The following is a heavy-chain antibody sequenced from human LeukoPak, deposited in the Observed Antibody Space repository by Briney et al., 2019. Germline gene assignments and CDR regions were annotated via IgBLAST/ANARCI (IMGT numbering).Heavy chain of an antibody. V-gene: IGHV4-31*03. Sequence: SQTLSLTCTVSGGSISSGGYYWSWIRQHPGKGLEWIGYIYYSGSTYYNPSLKSRVTISVDTSKNQFSLKLSSVTAADTVVYYGARGIGGGYSYGYYFDYWGQGTLVTVSS. CDR2: IYYSGST. D-gene: IGHD5-18*01. CDR1: GGSISSGGYY. CDR3: ARGIGGGYSYGYYFDY. J-gene: IGHJ4*02.